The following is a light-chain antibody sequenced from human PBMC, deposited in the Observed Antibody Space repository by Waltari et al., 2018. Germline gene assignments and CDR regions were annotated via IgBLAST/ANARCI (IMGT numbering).Light chain of an antibody. CDR1: SSDVGRYDL. CDR2: DVT. CDR3: SSYRSSTTPIPV. J-gene: IGLJ2*01. V-gene: IGLV2-14*02. Sequence: QSALTQPASVSGSPGQSITISCTGTSSDVGRYDLVSWYQQHPGKAPQLMIYDVTKRLSGVSSRFSASKSGNTASLTISGLQSEDEADYFCSSYRSSTTPIPVFGGGTKLTVL.